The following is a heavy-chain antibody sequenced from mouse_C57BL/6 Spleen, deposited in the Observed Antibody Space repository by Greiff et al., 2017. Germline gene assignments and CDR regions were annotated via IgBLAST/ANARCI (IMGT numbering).Heavy chain of an antibody. D-gene: IGHD1-1*01. Sequence: VQLKESGAELVRPGASVTLSCKASGYTFTDYEMHWVKQTPVHGLEWIGAIDPETGGTAYRQKFTGKAILTADKSSSTAYMELRSLTSEDSAVYCCTRRYYVSSYDCGYWGQGTTLTVSS. CDR3: TRRYYVSSYDCGY. V-gene: IGHV1-15*01. J-gene: IGHJ2*01. CDR1: GYTFTDYE. CDR2: IDPETGGT.